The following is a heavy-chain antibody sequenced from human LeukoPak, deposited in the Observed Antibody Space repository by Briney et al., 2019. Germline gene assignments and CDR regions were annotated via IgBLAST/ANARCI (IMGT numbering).Heavy chain of an antibody. CDR2: IYYTGST. Sequence: SETLSLTCTVSGGSISNYYWNWIRQPPGKGLDGIGYIYYTGSTNYNPSLKSRVTMSVDMCKNQFSLYLRSVATEETAVYYCARNLIPEQLVLNFWGQGTMVTVSS. V-gene: IGHV4-59*01. CDR3: ARNLIPEQLVLNF. J-gene: IGHJ4*02. CDR1: GGSISNYY. D-gene: IGHD6-13*01.